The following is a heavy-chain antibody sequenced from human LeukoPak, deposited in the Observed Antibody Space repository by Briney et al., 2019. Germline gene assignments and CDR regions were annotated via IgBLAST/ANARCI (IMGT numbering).Heavy chain of an antibody. V-gene: IGHV3-23*01. CDR2: ISGPGGTT. J-gene: IGHJ4*02. D-gene: IGHD1-14*01. Sequence: GGSLRLSCAASGFTFSSYAMTWVRQAPGKGLEWVSAISGPGGTTYYADSVKGRFTISRDNSKNTLYLHMNSLRAEDTAVYYCAKPAKTDYADYWGQGTLVTVSS. CDR3: AKPAKTDYADY. CDR1: GFTFSSYA.